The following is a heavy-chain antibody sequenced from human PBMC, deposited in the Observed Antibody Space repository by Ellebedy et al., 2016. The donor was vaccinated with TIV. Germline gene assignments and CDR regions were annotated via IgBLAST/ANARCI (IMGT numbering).Heavy chain of an antibody. CDR1: GYSFPTYW. J-gene: IGHJ6*03. CDR3: ARPNMGYYYMDV. D-gene: IGHD2/OR15-2a*01. Sequence: GESLKISCKGSGYSFPTYWIGWVRQMPGKGLEWMGIYSPSFQGQVTISADKSTSTAYLQWSSLKASDTAMYYCARPNMGYYYMDVWGEGTTVTVSS. V-gene: IGHV5-51*01.